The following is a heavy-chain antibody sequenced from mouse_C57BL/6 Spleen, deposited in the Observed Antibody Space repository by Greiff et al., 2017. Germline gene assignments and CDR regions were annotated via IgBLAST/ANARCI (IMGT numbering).Heavy chain of an antibody. D-gene: IGHD2-4*01. Sequence: QVTLKVCGPGLLQPSQTLSLTCSFSGFSLSTFGMGVVWIRPPSGNGLEWLAHFWWDDDKYYNPALKSPLTISKATSKNKVFLRIANVDTAVTSTYYGGRVTDDYNGYWGQGTTLTVSS. V-gene: IGHV8-8*01. CDR2: FWWDDDK. CDR3: GRVTDDYNGY. J-gene: IGHJ2*01. CDR1: GFSLSTFGMG.